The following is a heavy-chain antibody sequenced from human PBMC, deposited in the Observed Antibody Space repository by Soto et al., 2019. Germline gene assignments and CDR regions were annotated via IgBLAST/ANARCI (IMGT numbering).Heavy chain of an antibody. CDR3: ARDSASYTRGFYYYGMDV. V-gene: IGHV3-7*01. D-gene: IGHD1-26*01. CDR2: IKQDGSEK. CDR1: GFTFSSYW. J-gene: IGHJ6*02. Sequence: EVQLVESGGGLVQSGGSLRLSCAASGFTFSSYWMSWVRQAPGKGLEWVANIKQDGSEKYYVDSVKGRFTISRDNAKNSLYLQMNSLRAEDTAVYYCARDSASYTRGFYYYGMDVWGQGTTVTVSS.